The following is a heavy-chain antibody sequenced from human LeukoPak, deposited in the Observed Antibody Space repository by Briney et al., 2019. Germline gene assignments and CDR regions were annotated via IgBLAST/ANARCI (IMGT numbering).Heavy chain of an antibody. CDR2: VTNNADAT. J-gene: IGHJ6*02. V-gene: IGHV3-23*01. D-gene: IGHD3-3*01. CDR3: AKDFWSGNYQSGGLDV. Sequence: GGSLRLSCAASGFTFRNFAMSWVRQAPGKGREWVSHVTNNADATYYADSVKGRFTVSRDNSNNILYLQLDSLRAEDAAVYYCAKDFWSGNYQSGGLDVWAQGSTVTVSS. CDR1: GFTFRNFA.